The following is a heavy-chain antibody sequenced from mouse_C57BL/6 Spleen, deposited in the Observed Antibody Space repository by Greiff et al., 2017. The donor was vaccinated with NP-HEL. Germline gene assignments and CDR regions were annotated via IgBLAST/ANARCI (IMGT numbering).Heavy chain of an antibody. D-gene: IGHD1-1*01. J-gene: IGHJ2*01. CDR2: FYPGSGSI. Sequence: VHLVESGAELVKPGASVKLSCKASGYTFTEYTIHWVKQRSGQGLEWIGWFYPGSGSIKYNEKFKDKATLTADKSSSTVYMELSRLTSEDSAVYFCARHEDDYYGSSGGYYFDYWGQGTTLTVSS. CDR3: ARHEDDYYGSSGGYYFDY. CDR1: GYTFTEYT. V-gene: IGHV1-62-2*01.